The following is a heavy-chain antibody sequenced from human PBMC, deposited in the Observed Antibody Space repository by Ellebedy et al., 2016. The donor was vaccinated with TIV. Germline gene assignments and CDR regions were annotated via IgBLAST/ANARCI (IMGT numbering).Heavy chain of an antibody. CDR3: AKDEHLGYCSGGVFAFCS. J-gene: IGHJ5*02. CDR1: GFTFSIYT. D-gene: IGHD2-15*01. Sequence: GESLKISXAASGFTFSIYTMTWVRQAPGKGLEWVSSITSSGDRANYADSVKGRFTVSRDNSKNTLYLQMNSLRDEDTAVYYCAKDEHLGYCSGGVFAFCSWGQGTLVTVSS. V-gene: IGHV3-23*01. CDR2: ITSSGDRA.